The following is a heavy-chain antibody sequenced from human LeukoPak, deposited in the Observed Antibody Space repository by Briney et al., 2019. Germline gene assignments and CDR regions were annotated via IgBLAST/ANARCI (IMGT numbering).Heavy chain of an antibody. CDR1: GFTFSSYE. V-gene: IGHV3-48*03. Sequence: GGSLRLSCAASGFTFSSYEMNWVSQVPGKGLEWVSYIRSGSPIYDPDSVKGRFTIPRDNAKNSLYLQMNSLRAEDTAVYYCARESIAVAGPPFDYWGQGTLVTVSS. D-gene: IGHD6-19*01. CDR3: ARESIAVAGPPFDY. J-gene: IGHJ4*02. CDR2: IRSGSPI.